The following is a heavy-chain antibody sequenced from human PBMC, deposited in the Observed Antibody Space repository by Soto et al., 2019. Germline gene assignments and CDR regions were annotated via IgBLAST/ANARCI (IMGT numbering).Heavy chain of an antibody. Sequence: QVQLVESGGGVVQPGRSLRLSCAASGFIFSSYAMHWVRQAPGKGLEWLAIISYDGSNKYYADSVKGRFTISRDNSKNTLYLQMNSLRAEDTAVYYCARVQRVDSGYEYYYYYGMDVWGQGTTVTVSS. CDR1: GFIFSSYA. J-gene: IGHJ6*02. V-gene: IGHV3-30-3*01. CDR2: ISYDGSNK. CDR3: ARVQRVDSGYEYYYYYGMDV. D-gene: IGHD5-12*01.